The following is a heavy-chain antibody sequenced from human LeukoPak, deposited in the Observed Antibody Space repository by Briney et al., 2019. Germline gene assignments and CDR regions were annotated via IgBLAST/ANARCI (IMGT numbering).Heavy chain of an antibody. CDR1: GGSISSSSYY. Sequence: SETLSLTCTVSGGSISSSSYYWGWIRQPPGKGLEWIGSIYYSGSTYYNPSLKSRVTISVDTSKNQFSLKLSSVTAADTAVYYCAKDAANLLYYFDYWGQGALVTVSS. V-gene: IGHV4-39*02. CDR2: IYYSGST. CDR3: AKDAANLLYYFDY. D-gene: IGHD2-15*01. J-gene: IGHJ4*02.